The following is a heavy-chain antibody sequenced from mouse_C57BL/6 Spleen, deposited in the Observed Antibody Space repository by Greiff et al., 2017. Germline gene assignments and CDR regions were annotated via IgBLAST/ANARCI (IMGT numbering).Heavy chain of an antibody. D-gene: IGHD1-1*01. J-gene: IGHJ4*01. Sequence: EVNVVESGEGLVKPGGSLKLSCAASGFTFSSYAMSWVRQTPEKRLEWVAYISSGGDYIYYADTVKGRFTISRDNARNTLYLQMSSLKSEDTAMYYCTRDRYYGSRNAMDCWGQGTSVTVSS. CDR1: GFTFSSYA. CDR3: TRDRYYGSRNAMDC. CDR2: ISSGGDYI. V-gene: IGHV5-9-1*02.